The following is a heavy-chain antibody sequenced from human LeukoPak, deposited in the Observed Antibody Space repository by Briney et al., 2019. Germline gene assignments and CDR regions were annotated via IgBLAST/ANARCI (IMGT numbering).Heavy chain of an antibody. J-gene: IGHJ4*02. D-gene: IGHD4-17*01. CDR2: ISSSSSTI. CDR3: ARDTTAWVY. Sequence: GRSLRLSCAASGFTFSSHAMHWVRQAPGKGLEWVSYISSSSSTIKYADSVKGRFTISRDNANNSLYLQMNSLRDEDTAVYYCARDTTAWVYWGQGTLVTVSS. CDR1: GFTFSSHA. V-gene: IGHV3-48*02.